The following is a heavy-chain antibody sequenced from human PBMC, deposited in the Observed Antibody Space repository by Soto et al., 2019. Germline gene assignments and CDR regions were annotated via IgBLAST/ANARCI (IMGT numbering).Heavy chain of an antibody. CDR3: ARDIASPGGDYFDS. V-gene: IGHV3-21*06. CDR1: GFSFRNYN. Sequence: EVQLVESGGGLVKAGGSLRLFCTASGFSFRNYNMNWVRQAPGKGLEWVSSISTGGAYMFYADSVKGRFTISSANAQNSLFLQIDSPRAEDTAVYYCARDIASPGGDYFDSWGQGTLVTVSS. D-gene: IGHD2-21*01. CDR2: ISTGGAYM. J-gene: IGHJ4*02.